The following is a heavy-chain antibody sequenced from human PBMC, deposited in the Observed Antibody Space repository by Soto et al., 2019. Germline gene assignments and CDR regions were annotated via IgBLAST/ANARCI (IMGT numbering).Heavy chain of an antibody. J-gene: IGHJ3*02. Sequence: GGSLRLSCAASGFTFSSYGMHWVRQAPGKGLEWVAVIWYDGSNKYYADSVKGRFTIPRDNSKNTLYLQMNSLRAEDTAVYYCARESYDSSGYYYVSSTNAFDIWGQGTMVTVSS. V-gene: IGHV3-33*01. CDR3: ARESYDSSGYYYVSSTNAFDI. D-gene: IGHD3-22*01. CDR1: GFTFSSYG. CDR2: IWYDGSNK.